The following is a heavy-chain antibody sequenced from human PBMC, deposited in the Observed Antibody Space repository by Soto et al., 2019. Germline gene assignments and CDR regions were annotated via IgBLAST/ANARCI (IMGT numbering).Heavy chain of an antibody. D-gene: IGHD5-12*01. CDR2: IGPESGAT. J-gene: IGHJ4*02. CDR3: GRGRSGQIVVFY. Sequence: ASVKVACKASGYTFTGHYIHWVRQAPEQGPEWMGEIGPESGATRYAQKFQGRVTMTRDMSITTVYMELNNLSPDDTAVYYCGRGRSGQIVVFYWGQGTPVTVSS. CDR1: GYTFTGHY. V-gene: IGHV1-2*02.